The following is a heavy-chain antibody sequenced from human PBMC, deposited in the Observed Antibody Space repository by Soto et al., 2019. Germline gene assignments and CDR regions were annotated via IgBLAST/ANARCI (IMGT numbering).Heavy chain of an antibody. Sequence: GGSLRLSCAASGLSFSSSAMHWVRQAPGKGLEWVAMISPDGSHEYYGDSVKGRFSVSRDNSHNILHLQMNSLRIEDTAVYFCARNTDHRLVRGWLDPWGQGTLVTVSS. CDR1: GLSFSSSA. CDR3: ARNTDHRLVRGWLDP. D-gene: IGHD3-10*01. V-gene: IGHV3-30-3*01. CDR2: ISPDGSHE. J-gene: IGHJ5*02.